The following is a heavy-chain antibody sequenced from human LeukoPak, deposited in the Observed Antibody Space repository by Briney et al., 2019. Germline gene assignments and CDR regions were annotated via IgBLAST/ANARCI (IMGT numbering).Heavy chain of an antibody. D-gene: IGHD5-12*01. CDR1: GFTFSTYW. J-gene: IGHJ4*02. CDR2: TNQEGSEK. V-gene: IGHV3-7*01. Sequence: GGSLRLSCAASGFTFSTYWMSWVRQAPGKGLEWVANTNQEGSEKYYVDSVKGRFTISKDNAKNSLYLQMNSLRAEDTAVYYCARDPKWLDYWGQGTLVIVSS. CDR3: ARDPKWLDY.